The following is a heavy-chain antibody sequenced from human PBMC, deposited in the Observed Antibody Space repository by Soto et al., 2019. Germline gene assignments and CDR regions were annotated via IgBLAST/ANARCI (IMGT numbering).Heavy chain of an antibody. CDR3: ARDSSCYVWRPYYYYGMDG. CDR1: GYTFTSYG. D-gene: IGHD3-16*01. V-gene: IGHV1-18*01. CDR2: ISAYNGNT. J-gene: IGHJ6*02. Sequence: GASVKVSCKASGYTFTSYGISWVRQAPGQGLEWMGWISAYNGNTNYAQKLQGRITMTTDTSTSTAYMELRSLRSDDTAVYYCARDSSCYVWRPYYYYGMDGWGQGITVTVSS.